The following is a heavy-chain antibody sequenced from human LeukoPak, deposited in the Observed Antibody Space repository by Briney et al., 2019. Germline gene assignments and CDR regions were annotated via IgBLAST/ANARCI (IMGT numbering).Heavy chain of an antibody. CDR3: ARGPTRYYFDY. J-gene: IGHJ4*02. Sequence: SETLSLTCTASGRSLSSYYWSWIRKSQGKGVQWIGYIFYSGSTNYNPSLKSRVTISVDTSKNQFSLNLTSVTAADTALYYCARGPTRYYFDYWGQGTLVTVSS. D-gene: IGHD1-1*01. CDR2: IFYSGST. V-gene: IGHV4-59*01. CDR1: GRSLSSYY.